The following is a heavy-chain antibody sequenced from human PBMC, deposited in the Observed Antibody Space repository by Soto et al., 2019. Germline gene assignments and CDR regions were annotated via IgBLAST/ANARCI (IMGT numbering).Heavy chain of an antibody. Sequence: EVQLLESGGGLVQPGGSLRLSCAASGFTFSSYAMNCVRQAPGKGLEWVSAISGSGGSTYYADSVKGRFTISRDNSKNTLYLVMNSLSAEDTAVYYCAKVQSGLTKRRQWYFDLWCRGTLVTVSS. CDR3: AKVQSGLTKRRQWYFDL. J-gene: IGHJ2*01. D-gene: IGHD3-9*01. V-gene: IGHV3-23*01. CDR1: GFTFSSYA. CDR2: ISGSGGST.